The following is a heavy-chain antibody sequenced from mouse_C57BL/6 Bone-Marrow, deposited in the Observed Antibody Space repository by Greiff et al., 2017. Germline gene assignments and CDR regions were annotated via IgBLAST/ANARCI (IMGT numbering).Heavy chain of an antibody. CDR3: ARHFLYYYGSSYFDY. CDR2: ISRGGSYT. D-gene: IGHD1-1*01. Sequence: EVLLVESGGDLVKPGGSLKFSCAASGFTFSSYGMSWVRQTPDKRLEWVATISRGGSYTYYPDSVKGRYTISRDNAKNTRYLQMSSLKSEDTAMYYCARHFLYYYGSSYFDYWGKGTTLTVAS. V-gene: IGHV5-6*01. CDR1: GFTFSSYG. J-gene: IGHJ2*01.